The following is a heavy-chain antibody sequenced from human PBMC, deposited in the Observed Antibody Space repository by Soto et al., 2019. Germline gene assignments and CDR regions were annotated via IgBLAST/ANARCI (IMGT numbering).Heavy chain of an antibody. Sequence: QVQLVESGGGVVQPGRSLRLSCAASGFTFSSSGMLWVRQAPGKGLDWVALISYDGRNKYYADSVKGRFTISRDNSKNTVYLQMNILRAEDTAVYYCAKGFDTVTTSPEAYWGQGTLVTVSS. CDR2: ISYDGRNK. CDR3: AKGFDTVTTSPEAY. CDR1: GFTFSSSG. D-gene: IGHD4-17*01. V-gene: IGHV3-30*18. J-gene: IGHJ4*02.